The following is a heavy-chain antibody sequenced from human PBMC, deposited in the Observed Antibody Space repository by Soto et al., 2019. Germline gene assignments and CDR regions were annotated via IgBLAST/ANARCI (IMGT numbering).Heavy chain of an antibody. J-gene: IGHJ6*02. CDR2: IIPLLGET. CDR3: ARGLGGRMDD. Sequence: QVQLVQSGAEVKKPGSSVRVSCKASGTIFSSYTISWVRQAPGQGLEWMGRIIPLLGETNSAQKFQGRVTLTADNSTKTDYMELNSLRLEDTAVYYCARGLGGRMDDWGQGTTVAVSS. D-gene: IGHD3-16*01. V-gene: IGHV1-69*08. CDR1: GTIFSSYT.